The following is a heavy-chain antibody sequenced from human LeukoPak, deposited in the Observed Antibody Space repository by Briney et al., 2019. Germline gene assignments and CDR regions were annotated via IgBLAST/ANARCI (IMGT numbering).Heavy chain of an antibody. Sequence: GASEKVSCKASGYTFTSYYMHWVRQAPGQGLEWMGIINPSGGSTSYAQKFQGRVTMTRDTSTSTVYMELSSLRSEDTAVYYCARDQVPAAHPGKGRHYFDYWGQGTLVTVSS. CDR3: ARDQVPAAHPGKGRHYFDY. D-gene: IGHD2-2*01. CDR2: INPSGGST. V-gene: IGHV1-46*01. CDR1: GYTFTSYY. J-gene: IGHJ4*02.